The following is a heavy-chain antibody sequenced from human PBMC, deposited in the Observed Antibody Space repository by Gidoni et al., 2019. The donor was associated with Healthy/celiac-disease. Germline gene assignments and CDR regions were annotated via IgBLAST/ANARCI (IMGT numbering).Heavy chain of an antibody. D-gene: IGHD6-13*01. Sequence: QLQLQESGPGLVKPSETLSLTCTVYGGSISSSRYYWGWIRQPPGQGLEWIGSIYYSGSTYYNTSLKSRVTISLDTSKNQFSLKLGSVTAADTAVYYCARSSPRVYMDVWGKGTTVTVSS. CDR3: ARSSPRVYMDV. V-gene: IGHV4-39*01. CDR1: GGSISSSRYY. J-gene: IGHJ6*03. CDR2: IYYSGST.